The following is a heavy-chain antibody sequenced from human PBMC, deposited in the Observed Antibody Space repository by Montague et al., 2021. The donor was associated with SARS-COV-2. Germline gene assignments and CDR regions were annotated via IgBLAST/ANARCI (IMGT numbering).Heavy chain of an antibody. CDR1: GFPLSASGMC. Sequence: PALVKPTQTLTLTCTFSGFPLSASGMCVSWIRQPPGKALEWLALIDWDDDKYYSTSLKTRPTISKDTSKNQVVLTMTNMDPVDTATYYCARIYDSSWPTFDHWGQGTLVAGSS. CDR3: ARIYDSSWPTFDH. V-gene: IGHV2-70*01. J-gene: IGHJ4*02. D-gene: IGHD6-13*01. CDR2: IDWDDDK.